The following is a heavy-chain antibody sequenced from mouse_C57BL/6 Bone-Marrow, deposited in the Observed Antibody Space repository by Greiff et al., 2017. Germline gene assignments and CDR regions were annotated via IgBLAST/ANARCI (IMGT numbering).Heavy chain of an antibody. CDR3: ARQCNYEGAMDY. J-gene: IGHJ4*01. CDR1: GFTFSSYG. Sequence: EVQGVESGGDLVKPGGSLKLSCAASGFTFSSYGMSWVRQTPDKRLEWVATISSGGSYTYYPDSVKGRFTISRDNAKNTLYLQMSSLKSEDTAMYYCARQCNYEGAMDYWGQGTSVTVSS. D-gene: IGHD2-1*01. V-gene: IGHV5-6*01. CDR2: ISSGGSYT.